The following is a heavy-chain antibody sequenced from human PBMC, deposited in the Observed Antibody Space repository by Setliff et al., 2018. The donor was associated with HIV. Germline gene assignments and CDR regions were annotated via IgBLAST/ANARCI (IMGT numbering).Heavy chain of an antibody. J-gene: IGHJ4*02. CDR2: ISYDGSNK. V-gene: IGHV3-30*04. CDR1: GFTFSSFG. CDR3: ARDNRISY. Sequence: GGSLRLSCAASGFTFSSFGLHWVRQAPGKGLEWVAVISYDGSNKFYADSVKGRFTISRDNSKNSLYLQMNSLRAEDTAVYYCARDNRISYWGQGTLVTVSS.